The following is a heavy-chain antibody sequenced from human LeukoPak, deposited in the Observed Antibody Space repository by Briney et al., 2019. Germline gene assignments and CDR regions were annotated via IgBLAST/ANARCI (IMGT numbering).Heavy chain of an antibody. V-gene: IGHV1-24*01. CDR1: GYTLTELS. Sequence: GASVKVSCKVSGYTLTELSMHWVRQAPGNGLEWMGGFDPEDGETIYAQKFQGRVTMTEDTSTDTAYMELSSLRSEDTGVYYCATASYGSGSYYNRCWFDPWGQGTLVTVSS. D-gene: IGHD3-10*01. CDR3: ATASYGSGSYYNRCWFDP. CDR2: FDPEDGET. J-gene: IGHJ5*02.